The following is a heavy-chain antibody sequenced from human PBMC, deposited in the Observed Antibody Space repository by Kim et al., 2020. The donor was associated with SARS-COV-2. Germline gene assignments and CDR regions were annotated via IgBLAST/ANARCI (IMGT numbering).Heavy chain of an antibody. CDR2: GHVK. V-gene: IGHV3-7*01. CDR3: ARGSYTLDY. Sequence: GHVKNYIESVQSRLTISRDNPKISLYLQMNSLRVEDTAVYYCARGSYTLDYWGQGTLVTVPS. D-gene: IGHD1-26*01. J-gene: IGHJ4*02.